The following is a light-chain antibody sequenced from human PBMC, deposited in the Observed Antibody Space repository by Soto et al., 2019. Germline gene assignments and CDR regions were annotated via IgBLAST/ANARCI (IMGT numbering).Light chain of an antibody. CDR1: QSVRSN. V-gene: IGKV3-15*01. CDR2: GAS. CDR3: QQYNSYSPWT. J-gene: IGKJ1*01. Sequence: EIVMTQSPATMSVSPGERATFSCRASQSVRSNLAWYQQKPGQAPRLLIYGASTRATGIPAIFSGGGSGTEFTLTISSLQPEDFAIYYCQQYNSYSPWTFGQGTTGDIK.